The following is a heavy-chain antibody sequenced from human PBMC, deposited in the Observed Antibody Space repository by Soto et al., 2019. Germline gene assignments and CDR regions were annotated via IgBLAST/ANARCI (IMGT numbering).Heavy chain of an antibody. D-gene: IGHD6-13*01. CDR1: GGSFSGYY. Sequence: PSETLSLTCAVYGGSFSGYYWSWIRQPPGKGLEWIGEINHSGSTNYNPSLKSRVTISVDTSKNQFSLKLSSVTAADTAVYYCARARISSSFGYYYYYGMDVWGQGTTVT. CDR3: ARARISSSFGYYYYYGMDV. CDR2: INHSGST. V-gene: IGHV4-34*01. J-gene: IGHJ6*02.